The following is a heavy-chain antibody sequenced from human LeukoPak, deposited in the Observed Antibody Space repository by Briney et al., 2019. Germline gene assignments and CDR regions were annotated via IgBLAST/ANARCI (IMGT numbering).Heavy chain of an antibody. V-gene: IGHV3-73*01. D-gene: IGHD6-19*01. CDR3: ARGGQWLTFDY. CDR2: IRSKANSYAT. Sequence: GGSLRLSCAASGFTFSGSAIHWVRQASGKGLEWVGRIRSKANSYATAYAASAKGRFTISRDDSKNTAYLQMNSLRAEDTAVYYCARGGQWLTFDYWGQGTLVTVSS. J-gene: IGHJ4*02. CDR1: GFTFSGSA.